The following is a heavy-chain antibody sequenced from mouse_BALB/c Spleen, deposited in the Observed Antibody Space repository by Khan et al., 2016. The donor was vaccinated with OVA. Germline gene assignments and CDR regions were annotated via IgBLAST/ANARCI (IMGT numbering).Heavy chain of an antibody. V-gene: IGHV1S135*01. CDR3: ALIYHYGSGFDY. J-gene: IGHJ2*01. D-gene: IGHD1-1*01. CDR2: IDPYNGDT. Sequence: MQLEESGPELVKPGASVRLSCKASGYSFTNYSMFWVKQSLGKSLEWIGYIDPYNGDTNYNQKFMGKATLTVDKSSSTAIMHLNSLTSEDSAVYYCALIYHYGSGFDYWGQGTTLTVSS. CDR1: GYSFTNYS.